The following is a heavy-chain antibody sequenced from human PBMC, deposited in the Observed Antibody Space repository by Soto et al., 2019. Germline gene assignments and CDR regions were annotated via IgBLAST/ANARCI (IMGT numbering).Heavy chain of an antibody. Sequence: AAVKVSCKASGYTFTGYYMHWVRQAPGQGLEWMGWINPNSGGTNYAQKFQGWVTMTRDTSISTAYMELSRLRSDDTAVYYCASSKEASYYGMDGWGQRAKVTVSS. V-gene: IGHV1-2*04. CDR2: INPNSGGT. CDR3: ASSKEASYYGMDG. J-gene: IGHJ6*02. D-gene: IGHD6-13*01. CDR1: GYTFTGYY.